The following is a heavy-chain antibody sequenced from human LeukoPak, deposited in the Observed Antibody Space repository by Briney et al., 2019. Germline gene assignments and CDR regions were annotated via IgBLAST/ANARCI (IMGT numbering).Heavy chain of an antibody. Sequence: SVKVSCKASGGTFSSYAISWVRQAPGQGLEWMGRIIPILGIANYAQKFQGRVTITADKSTSTAYMELSSLRSEDTAVYYCARDFRIAVAGTGRGAFDIWGQGTMVTVSS. J-gene: IGHJ3*02. CDR3: ARDFRIAVAGTGRGAFDI. CDR1: GGTFSSYA. CDR2: IIPILGIA. V-gene: IGHV1-69*04. D-gene: IGHD6-19*01.